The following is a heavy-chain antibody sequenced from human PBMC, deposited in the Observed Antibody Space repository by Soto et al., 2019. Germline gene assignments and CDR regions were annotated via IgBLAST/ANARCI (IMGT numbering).Heavy chain of an antibody. V-gene: IGHV3-7*03. CDR1: GFTFSSYW. J-gene: IGHJ3*02. CDR2: IKQDGSEK. Sequence: GGSLRLSCAASGFTFSSYWMSWVRQAPGKGLEWVANIKQDGSEKYYVDSVKGRFTISRDNAKNSLYLQMNSLRAEDTAVYYCARARAMGSSWYFDAFDIWAKGQWSPSPQ. CDR3: ARARAMGSSWYFDAFDI. D-gene: IGHD6-13*01.